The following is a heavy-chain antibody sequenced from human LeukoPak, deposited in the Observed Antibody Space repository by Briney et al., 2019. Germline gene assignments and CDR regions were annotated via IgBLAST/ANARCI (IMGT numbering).Heavy chain of an antibody. D-gene: IGHD1-26*01. V-gene: IGHV4-4*07. Sequence: SETLSLTCAVSGGPVLNYHWSWIRQPAGRGLDWMGRIYSNGNSKYSPSLKSRVTMSVDTSRKQFSLNLSAVSAANTAVYYSAREGELLLGDAFDIWGQGTVVTVSS. CDR1: GGPVLNYH. CDR2: IYSNGNS. CDR3: AREGELLLGDAFDI. J-gene: IGHJ3*02.